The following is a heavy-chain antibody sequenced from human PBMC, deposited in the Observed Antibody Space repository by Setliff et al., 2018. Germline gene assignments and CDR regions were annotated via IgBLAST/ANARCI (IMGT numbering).Heavy chain of an antibody. Sequence: ASVKVSCKNSGYTFIDYDINWVRQAPGQGLEWMGRLIPILGKTNYAESFQGRVLITADRSTNTVQMQVSSLRSEDTAVYYCARELRSPFWHIDYWGQGTLVTVSS. CDR1: GYTFIDYD. D-gene: IGHD3-16*01. CDR2: LIPILGKT. CDR3: ARELRSPFWHIDY. V-gene: IGHV1-69*13. J-gene: IGHJ4*02.